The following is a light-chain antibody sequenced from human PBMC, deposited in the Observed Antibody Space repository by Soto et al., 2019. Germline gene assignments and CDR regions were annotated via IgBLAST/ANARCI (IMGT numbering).Light chain of an antibody. V-gene: IGKV3-15*01. CDR1: QSVSSN. Sequence: EIVMTQSPATLSVSPGERATLSCRASQSVSSNLAWYQQKPGQAPRLLIYGASTRATGRPARFSGSGSGTEFTLTISSLQSEDFAVYYWQQYNNWPPNPFGQGTKLEIK. CDR2: GAS. CDR3: QQYNNWPPNP. J-gene: IGKJ2*01.